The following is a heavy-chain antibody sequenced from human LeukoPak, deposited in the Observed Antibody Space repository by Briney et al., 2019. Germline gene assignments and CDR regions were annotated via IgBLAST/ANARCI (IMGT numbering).Heavy chain of an antibody. CDR1: GFTFSSYE. V-gene: IGHV3-48*03. J-gene: IGHJ4*02. Sequence: GGSLRLSCAASGFTFSSYEMNWVRQAPGKGLEWVSYISSSGSTIYYADSVKGRFTISRDNSKNTLYLQMNTLRADDTAVYYCAKDHGSSDWYYFDYWGQGTLVTVSS. CDR3: AKDHGSSDWYYFDY. CDR2: ISSSGSTI. D-gene: IGHD6-13*01.